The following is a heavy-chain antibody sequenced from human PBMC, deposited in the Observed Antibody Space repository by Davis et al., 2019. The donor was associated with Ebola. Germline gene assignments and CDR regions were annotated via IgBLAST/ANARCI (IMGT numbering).Heavy chain of an antibody. D-gene: IGHD1-26*01. CDR2: MNPNSGNT. CDR3: ARGKWELLYFDY. J-gene: IGHJ4*02. Sequence: AASVKVSCKASGYTFTSYDINWVRQATGQGLEWMGWMNPNSGNTGYAQKFQGRVTMTRNTSISPAYMELSSLRSEDTAVYYCARGKWELLYFDYWGQGTLVTVSS. V-gene: IGHV1-8*01. CDR1: GYTFTSYD.